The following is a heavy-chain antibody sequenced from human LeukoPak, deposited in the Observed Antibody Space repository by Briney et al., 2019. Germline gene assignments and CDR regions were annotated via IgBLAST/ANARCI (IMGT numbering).Heavy chain of an antibody. Sequence: GGSLRLSCAASGFTFSTYAMSWVRKAPGKGLEWVSAICGSDGSRYYADSVKGRFTISRDNSKNTLYLQMNRLRGEDTAVYYCAKGGSPSCYSSSGYWGQGTLVTVSS. CDR1: GFTFSTYA. J-gene: IGHJ4*02. CDR3: AKGGSPSCYSSSGY. CDR2: ICGSDGSR. D-gene: IGHD2-2*01. V-gene: IGHV3-23*01.